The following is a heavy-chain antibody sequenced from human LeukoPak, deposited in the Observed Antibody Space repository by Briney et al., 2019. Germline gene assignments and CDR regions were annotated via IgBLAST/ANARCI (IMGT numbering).Heavy chain of an antibody. CDR2: ISYDGSNK. V-gene: IGHV3-30*04. CDR3: ARAYSSGWYYFDY. Sequence: GGSLRLSCAASGFTFNSYAMHWVRQAPGKGLEWVAVISYDGSNKYYADSVKGRFTISRDNSKNTLFLQMNSLRAEDTAVYYCARAYSSGWYYFDYWGQGTLVTVSS. D-gene: IGHD6-19*01. CDR1: GFTFNSYA. J-gene: IGHJ4*02.